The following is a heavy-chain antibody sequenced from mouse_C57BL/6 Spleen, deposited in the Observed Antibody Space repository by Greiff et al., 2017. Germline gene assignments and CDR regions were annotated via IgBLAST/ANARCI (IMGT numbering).Heavy chain of an antibody. D-gene: IGHD4-1*01. CDR2: IDPEDGET. V-gene: IGHV14-2*01. J-gene: IGHJ2*01. CDR1: GFNITDYY. CDR3: TQLGRGNFDY. Sequence: EVQLQQSGAELVKPGASVKLSCTASGFNITDYYMHWVKQRTEQGLEWIGRIDPEDGETKYAPKFQGKATLTADTSSNTAYLQLSSLTSEDTAVYYCTQLGRGNFDYGGQGTTLTVSS.